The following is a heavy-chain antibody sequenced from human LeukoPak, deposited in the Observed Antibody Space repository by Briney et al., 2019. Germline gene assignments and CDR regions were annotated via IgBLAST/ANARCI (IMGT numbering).Heavy chain of an antibody. D-gene: IGHD2-15*01. CDR2: IWYDGSNK. CDR3: ARDVGKYFDC. Sequence: SCKASGFTFSSYGMHWVRQAPGKGLEWVAVIWYDGSNKYYADSVKGRFTISRDNSKNTLYLQMNSLRAEDTAVYYCARDVGKYFDCWGQGTLVTVSS. CDR1: GFTFSSYG. V-gene: IGHV3-33*01. J-gene: IGHJ4*02.